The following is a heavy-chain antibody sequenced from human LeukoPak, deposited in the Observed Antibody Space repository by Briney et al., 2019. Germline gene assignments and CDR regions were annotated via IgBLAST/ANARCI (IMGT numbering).Heavy chain of an antibody. J-gene: IGHJ3*02. V-gene: IGHV4-34*01. CDR2: INHSGST. CDR3: ARGRWGRRSGGSWLLYAFDI. Sequence: SETLSLTCTVSGGSITSSFYWSWIRQSPGKGLEWIGEINHSGSTNYNPSLKSRVTISVDTSKNQFSLKLSSVTAADTAVYYCARGRWGRRSGGSWLLYAFDIWGQGTMVTVSS. D-gene: IGHD2-15*01. CDR1: GGSITSSFY.